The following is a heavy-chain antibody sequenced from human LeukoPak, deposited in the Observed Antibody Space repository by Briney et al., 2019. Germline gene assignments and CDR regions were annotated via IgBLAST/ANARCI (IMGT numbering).Heavy chain of an antibody. CDR3: ARHYGP. D-gene: IGHD3-10*01. Sequence: SETLSLTCSVSGDSISGSRFSWGWIRQPPGKGLEWIGSISYSGTSYHNPSLKSRVTLSVDTSKNQFSLHLNSVTAADTAVYYCARHYGPWGQGTLVTVSS. V-gene: IGHV4-39*01. CDR2: ISYSGTS. J-gene: IGHJ4*02. CDR1: GDSISGSRFS.